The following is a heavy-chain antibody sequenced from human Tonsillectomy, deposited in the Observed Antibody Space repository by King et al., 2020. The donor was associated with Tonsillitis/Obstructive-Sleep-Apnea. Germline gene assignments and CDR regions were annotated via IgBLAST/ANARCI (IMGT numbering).Heavy chain of an antibody. Sequence: VQLVESGGGVVQPGRSLRLSCAASGFTFSSYAMHWVRQAPGKGLEWVAVISYDGSNEYYADSVKGRFTISRDNSKNTLYLQMNSLRAEDTAVYYCARDDSGYFDYWGQGTLVTVSS. D-gene: IGHD4-17*01. CDR2: ISYDGSNE. J-gene: IGHJ4*02. CDR3: ARDDSGYFDY. V-gene: IGHV3-30*04. CDR1: GFTFSSYA.